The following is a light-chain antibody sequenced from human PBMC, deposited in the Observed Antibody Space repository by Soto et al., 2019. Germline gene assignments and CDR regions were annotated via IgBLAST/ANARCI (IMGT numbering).Light chain of an antibody. CDR1: QNINNY. Sequence: DIQMTQSPSSLSAAVGDKVTITCRSSQNINNYLNWYQQKPGKAPKLLIYATSTLQSGVPSRFSGSGSGTDFTLTVSSLQPEDFATYYCQQSFNTTWTFGQGTK. CDR2: ATS. CDR3: QQSFNTTWT. V-gene: IGKV1-39*01. J-gene: IGKJ1*01.